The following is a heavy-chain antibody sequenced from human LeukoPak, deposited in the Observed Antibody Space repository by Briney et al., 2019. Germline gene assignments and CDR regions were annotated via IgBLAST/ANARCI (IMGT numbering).Heavy chain of an antibody. CDR2: IKQDGSEK. Sequence: GRSLRLSCAVSGFTFSSYWMSWVREAAGTGLEWGANIKQDGSEKYYVDSVKGRFPISRDNAKNSLYLQKNSLRAEDTAVYYCARDDCSSISCYHNWFDPWGQGTLVTVSS. J-gene: IGHJ5*02. D-gene: IGHD2-2*01. CDR3: ARDDCSSISCYHNWFDP. V-gene: IGHV3-7*01. CDR1: GFTFSSYW.